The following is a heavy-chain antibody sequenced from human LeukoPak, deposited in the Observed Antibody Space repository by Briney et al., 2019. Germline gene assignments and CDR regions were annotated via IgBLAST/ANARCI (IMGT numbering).Heavy chain of an antibody. V-gene: IGHV4-34*01. D-gene: IGHD6-13*01. CDR3: ARAGLRYSSSWYRTGGDY. CDR1: GGSFSGYY. Sequence: SETLSLTCAVYGGSFSGYYWSWIRQPPGKGLEWIGEINHSGSTNYNPSLKSRVTISVDTSKNQFSLKLSSVTAADTAVYYCARAGLRYSSSWYRTGGDYWGQGTLVTVPS. CDR2: INHSGST. J-gene: IGHJ4*02.